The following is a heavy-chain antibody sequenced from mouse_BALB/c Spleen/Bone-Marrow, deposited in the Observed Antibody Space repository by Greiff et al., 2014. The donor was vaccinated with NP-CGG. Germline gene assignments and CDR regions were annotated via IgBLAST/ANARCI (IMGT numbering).Heavy chain of an antibody. D-gene: IGHD2-1*01. CDR1: GFSLTSYG. Sequence: QVHVKQSGPGLVQPSQSLSITCTVSGFSLTSYGVHWVRQSPGKGLEWLGVIWRGGSTDYNAAFMSRLSITKDNSKSQVFFKMNSLQADDTAIYYCAKNLRGNYVRAMDYWGQGTSVTVSS. CDR3: AKNLRGNYVRAMDY. V-gene: IGHV2-5*01. CDR2: IWRGGST. J-gene: IGHJ4*01.